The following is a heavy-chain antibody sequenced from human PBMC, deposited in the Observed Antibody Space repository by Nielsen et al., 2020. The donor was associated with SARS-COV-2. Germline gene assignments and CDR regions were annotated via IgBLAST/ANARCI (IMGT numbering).Heavy chain of an antibody. J-gene: IGHJ3*02. D-gene: IGHD1-26*01. CDR1: GASISSADYY. CDR3: ARSGPRRNNAFDI. Sequence: SETLSLTCTVHGASISSADYYWSWIRQPPGKGLEWIGAIYSSGTTYYNPSLKSRVAISIDTSKNQFSLKVTSVTAADTAVYYCARSGPRRNNAFDIWGQGSMVTVSS. CDR2: IYSSGTT. V-gene: IGHV4-39*01.